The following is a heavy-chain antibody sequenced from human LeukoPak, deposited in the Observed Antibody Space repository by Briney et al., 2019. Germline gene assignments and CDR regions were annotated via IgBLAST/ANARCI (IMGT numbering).Heavy chain of an antibody. D-gene: IGHD3-10*01. CDR1: GFTFGRYG. CDR2: ISHDGSDK. CDR3: ARDGSMVRGVIQYYFDY. J-gene: IGHJ4*02. Sequence: GGSLRLSCAASGFTFGRYGMHWVRQAPGKGLEWVAVISHDGSDKYYGDSVKGRFTISRDNSKNTLYLQMNSLRAEDTAVYYCARDGSMVRGVIQYYFDYWGQGTLVTVSS. V-gene: IGHV3-30*03.